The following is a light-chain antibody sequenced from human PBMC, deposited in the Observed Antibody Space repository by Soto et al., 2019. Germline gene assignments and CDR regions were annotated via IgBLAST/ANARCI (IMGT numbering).Light chain of an antibody. Sequence: QSALTQPASVSGSPGQSITISCTGTSSDVGGYNNVSWYQQHPGKAPKLMIYDVSNRPSGVSNRFSGSKSGNTASLTISGPQAEDEADYYCSSYTSSSTLGVFGGGTKLTV. CDR3: SSYTSSSTLGV. CDR1: SSDVGGYNN. CDR2: DVS. V-gene: IGLV2-14*01. J-gene: IGLJ2*01.